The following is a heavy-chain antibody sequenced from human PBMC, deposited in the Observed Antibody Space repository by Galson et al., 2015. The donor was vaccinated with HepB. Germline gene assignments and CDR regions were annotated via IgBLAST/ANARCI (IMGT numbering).Heavy chain of an antibody. CDR1: GFSIDW. V-gene: IGHV3-7*03. CDR2: INQDGSEK. J-gene: IGHJ4*02. CDR3: SRRLDD. Sequence: SLRLSCAASGFSIDWMDWVRQAPGKGLEWVANINQDGSEKYYVDSVKGRFTISRDNAKHLVSLQMNSLRADDTAVYYCSRRLDDWGQGTLVRVSS.